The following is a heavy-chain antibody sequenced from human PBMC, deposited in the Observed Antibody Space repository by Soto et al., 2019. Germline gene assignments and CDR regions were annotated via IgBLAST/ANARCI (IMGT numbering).Heavy chain of an antibody. CDR3: ARHPSLYSHLEF. J-gene: IGHJ4*02. CDR2: MHYRGTT. D-gene: IGHD5-18*01. CDR1: GASITSGNYY. Sequence: QVQLQESGPRLVKPSETLSLICSVSGASITSGNYYWAWIRQPPGKGLEWIGSMHYRGTTHYNSSLATRVSISADTAKNQISLNLHSVTAADTAIYFCARHPSLYSHLEFWGQGILVTVSS. V-gene: IGHV4-39*01.